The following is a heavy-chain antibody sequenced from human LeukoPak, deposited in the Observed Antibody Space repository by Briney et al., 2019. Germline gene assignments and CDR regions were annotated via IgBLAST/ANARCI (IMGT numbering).Heavy chain of an antibody. CDR2: ISWNSGSI. CDR3: AKELRGYSYGYYFDY. CDR1: GFTFDDYA. D-gene: IGHD5-18*01. J-gene: IGHJ4*02. Sequence: GGSLRLSCAASGFTFDDYAMHWVRQAPGKGLEWVSGISWNSGSIGYADSVKGRSTISRDNAKNSLYLQMNSLRAEDTALYYCAKELRGYSYGYYFDYWGQGTLVTVSS. V-gene: IGHV3-9*01.